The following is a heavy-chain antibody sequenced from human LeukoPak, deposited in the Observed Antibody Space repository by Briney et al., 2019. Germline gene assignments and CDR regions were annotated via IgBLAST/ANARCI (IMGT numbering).Heavy chain of an antibody. Sequence: SETLSLTCTVSGGSISSSSYYWGWIRQPPGKGLEWIGSIYYSGSTYYNPSLKSRVTISVDTSKNQFSLKLSSVTAADTAVYYCARDREYYDFWSGPSKNWFDPWGQGTLVTVSS. CDR3: ARDREYYDFWSGPSKNWFDP. D-gene: IGHD3-3*01. V-gene: IGHV4-39*07. CDR2: IYYSGST. CDR1: GGSISSSSYY. J-gene: IGHJ5*02.